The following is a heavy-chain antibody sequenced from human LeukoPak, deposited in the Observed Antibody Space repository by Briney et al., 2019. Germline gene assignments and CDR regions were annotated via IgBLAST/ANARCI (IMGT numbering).Heavy chain of an antibody. J-gene: IGHJ4*02. CDR2: ISSSSSYI. CDR1: GFTFSSYT. D-gene: IGHD3-22*01. V-gene: IGHV3-21*01. Sequence: GGSLRLSCAASGFTFSSYTMNWARQAPGKGLEWVSSISSSSSYIYYADSVKGRFTISRDNSKNTLYLQMNSLRAEDTAVYYCARMRAPYYYDSNGYYLLYWGQGTLVTVFS. CDR3: ARMRAPYYYDSNGYYLLY.